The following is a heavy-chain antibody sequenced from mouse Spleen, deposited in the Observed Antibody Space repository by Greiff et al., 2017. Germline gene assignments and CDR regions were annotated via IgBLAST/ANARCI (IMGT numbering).Heavy chain of an antibody. V-gene: IGHV1-82*01. CDR2: IYPGDGDT. CDR1: GYAFSSSW. Sequence: VQLQQSGPELVKPGASVKISCKASGYAFSSSWMNWVKQRPGKGLEWIGRIYPGDGDTNYNGKFKGKATLTADKSSSTAYMQLSSLTSEDSAVYFCARSDYDHAFYAMDYWGQGTSVTVSS. D-gene: IGHD2-4*01. CDR3: ARSDYDHAFYAMDY. J-gene: IGHJ4*01.